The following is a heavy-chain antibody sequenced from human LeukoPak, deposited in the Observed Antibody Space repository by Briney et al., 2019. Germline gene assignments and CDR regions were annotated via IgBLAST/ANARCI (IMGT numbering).Heavy chain of an antibody. D-gene: IGHD5-18*01. CDR1: GFTFSSYW. J-gene: IGHJ4*02. V-gene: IGHV3-21*01. Sequence: GGSLRLSCAASGFTFSSYWMHWVRQAPGKGLEWVSSISSSSSYIYYADSVKGRFTISRDNAKNSLYLQMNSLRAEDTAVYYCARDRIDSYGLDYWGQGTLVTVSS. CDR3: ARDRIDSYGLDY. CDR2: ISSSSSYI.